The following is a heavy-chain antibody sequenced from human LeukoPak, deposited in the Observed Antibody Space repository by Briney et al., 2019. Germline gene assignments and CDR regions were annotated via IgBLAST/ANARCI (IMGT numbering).Heavy chain of an antibody. J-gene: IGHJ4*02. V-gene: IGHV4-39*01. CDR1: GGSISSSSYY. D-gene: IGHD2-2*01. CDR2: IYYGGST. Sequence: ASETLSLTCTVSGGSISSSSYYWGWIRQPPGKGLEWIGSIYYGGSTYYNPSLKSRVTISVDTSQNQFSLKLSSVTAADTAVYYCARMPTDVIFDYWGQGTLVTVSS. CDR3: ARMPTDVIFDY.